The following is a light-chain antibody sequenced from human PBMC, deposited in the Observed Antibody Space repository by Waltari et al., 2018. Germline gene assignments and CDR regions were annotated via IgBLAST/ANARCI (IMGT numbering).Light chain of an antibody. V-gene: IGKV1-9*01. CDR3: QQRNSYPIT. Sequence: VTITCRASQGISSYLAWYQQKPGKAPKLLIHTASTLQSGVPSRFSGSGSGTDFTLSISSLQPEDFATYYCQQRNSYPITFGQGTRLEIK. J-gene: IGKJ5*01. CDR1: QGISSY. CDR2: TAS.